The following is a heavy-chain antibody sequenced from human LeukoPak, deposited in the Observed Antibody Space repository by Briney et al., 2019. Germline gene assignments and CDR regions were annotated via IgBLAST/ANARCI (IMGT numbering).Heavy chain of an antibody. J-gene: IGHJ3*02. CDR2: INSDGSST. Sequence: GGSLRLSCAASGFTFSSYWMHWVRQAPGKGLVWVSRINSDGSSTSYADSVKGRFTISRDNAKNTLYLQMNSLRAEDTAVYYCARANYDSSGYYDAFDIWGQGTMLTVSS. CDR1: GFTFSSYW. CDR3: ARANYDSSGYYDAFDI. V-gene: IGHV3-74*01. D-gene: IGHD3-22*01.